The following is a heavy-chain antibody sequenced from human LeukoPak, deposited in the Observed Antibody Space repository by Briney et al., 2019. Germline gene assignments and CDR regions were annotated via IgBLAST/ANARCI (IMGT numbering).Heavy chain of an antibody. Sequence: GGSLRLSCAASGFTFSRHWMSWVRQAPGKGLEWVAVISYDGSDKYYADSVKGRFTISRDNSKNTLYLQMNSLRAEDTAVYYCAKLKCSGGSCYPIDAFDIWGQGTMVNVSS. CDR3: AKLKCSGGSCYPIDAFDI. V-gene: IGHV3-30*18. J-gene: IGHJ3*02. CDR1: GFTFSRHW. D-gene: IGHD2-15*01. CDR2: ISYDGSDK.